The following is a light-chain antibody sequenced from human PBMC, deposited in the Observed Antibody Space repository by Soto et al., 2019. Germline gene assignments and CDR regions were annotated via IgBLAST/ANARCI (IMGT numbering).Light chain of an antibody. CDR3: QQYANSIT. Sequence: EIVLTQSPGTQSLSPGETATLSCRASQSVGSNNLAWYHQKHGQTPRLLIYDASSRATGIPDRFSGSGSGTDFTLTSSILEPEDFAVYYCQQYANSITFGQGTRQEIE. J-gene: IGKJ5*01. CDR2: DAS. CDR1: QSVGSNN. V-gene: IGKV3-20*01.